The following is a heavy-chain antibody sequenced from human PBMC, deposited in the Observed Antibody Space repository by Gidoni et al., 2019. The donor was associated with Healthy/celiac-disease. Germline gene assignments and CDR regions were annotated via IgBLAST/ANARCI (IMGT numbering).Heavy chain of an antibody. CDR2: INHSGST. Sequence: QVQLQPWGAGLLTPSETLSLTCAVYGGSFSGYYWSWIRQPPGKGLEWIGEINHSGSTNDNPSLKSRVTISVDTSKNQFSLKLSSVTAADTAVYYCATKGDSSSWYVERYFDLWGRGTLVTVSS. D-gene: IGHD6-13*01. CDR1: GGSFSGYY. V-gene: IGHV4-34*01. CDR3: ATKGDSSSWYVERYFDL. J-gene: IGHJ2*01.